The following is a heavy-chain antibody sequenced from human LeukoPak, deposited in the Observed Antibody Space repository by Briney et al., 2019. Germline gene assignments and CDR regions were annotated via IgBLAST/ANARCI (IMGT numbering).Heavy chain of an antibody. CDR2: IYYSGST. Sequence: SETLSLTCTVSGGSISSSSYYWGWIRQPPGKRLEWIGSIYYSGSTYYNPSLKSRVTISVDTSKNQFSLKLSSVTAADTAVYYCASPYYDFWSGYYSGFDYWGQGTLVTVSS. V-gene: IGHV4-39*01. D-gene: IGHD3-3*01. CDR3: ASPYYDFWSGYYSGFDY. J-gene: IGHJ4*02. CDR1: GGSISSSSYY.